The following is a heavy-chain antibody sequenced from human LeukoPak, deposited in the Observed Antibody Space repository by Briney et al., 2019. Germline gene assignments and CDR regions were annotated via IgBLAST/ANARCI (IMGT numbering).Heavy chain of an antibody. D-gene: IGHD3-22*01. CDR3: ARGLRYDSSGSLDY. J-gene: IGHJ4*02. CDR2: ISAYSGNT. Sequence: ASVTVSCKASGYTLTSYGINWVRQAPGQGLEWMGWISAYSGNTNYAQKLQGRVTMTTDTSTSTAYMDLRSLRSDDTAVYYCARGLRYDSSGSLDYWGQGTLVTVSS. V-gene: IGHV1-18*01. CDR1: GYTLTSYG.